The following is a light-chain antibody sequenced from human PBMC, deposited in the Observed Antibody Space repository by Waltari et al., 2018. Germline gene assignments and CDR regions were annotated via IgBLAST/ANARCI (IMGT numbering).Light chain of an antibody. V-gene: IGKV1-5*03. CDR2: KAS. CDR3: QQYNNYPYT. Sequence: DIQMTQSPSTLSASVGDRVTNTCRASQSISSWLAWYQQKPGKAPKLLIYKASSLESGVPSRFSGSGSGTEFTLTISSLQPDDFATYYCQQYNNYPYTFGQGTKLEIK. CDR1: QSISSW. J-gene: IGKJ2*01.